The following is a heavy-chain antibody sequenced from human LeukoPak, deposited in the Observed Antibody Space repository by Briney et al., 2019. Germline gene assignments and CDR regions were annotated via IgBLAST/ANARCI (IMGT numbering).Heavy chain of an antibody. CDR2: VHISGRT. Sequence: SETLSLTCIVSGGSISSYYWSWIRQPAGKGLEWIGRVHISGRTNYNPSLKSRVTMSVDTSQNQFSLELSSVTTADTAVYYCARGSYGMDVWGQGTTVTVSS. V-gene: IGHV4-4*07. CDR1: GGSISSYY. J-gene: IGHJ6*02. CDR3: ARGSYGMDV.